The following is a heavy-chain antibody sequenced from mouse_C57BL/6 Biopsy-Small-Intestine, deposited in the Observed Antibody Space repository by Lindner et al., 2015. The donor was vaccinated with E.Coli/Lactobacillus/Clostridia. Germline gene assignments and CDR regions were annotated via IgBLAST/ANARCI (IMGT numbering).Heavy chain of an antibody. D-gene: IGHD3-1*01. Sequence: SVKVSCKASGYTFTGNFMHWVRQASGQGLEWMGWMSPHLGTTGNVEKFEGRITFTWNTSESTAYMELGRLTTEDTATYYCARDPNWRSRKGTDYWGQGTLVAVSS. CDR2: MSPHLGTT. J-gene: IGHJ4*01. CDR1: GYTFTGNF. V-gene: IGHV1S29*02. CDR3: ARDPNWRSRKGTDY.